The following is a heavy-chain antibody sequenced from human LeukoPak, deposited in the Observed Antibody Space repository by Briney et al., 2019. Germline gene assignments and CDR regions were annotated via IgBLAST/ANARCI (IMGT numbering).Heavy chain of an antibody. V-gene: IGHV3-7*01. CDR3: ARDAPYYYGSGSYPSDY. D-gene: IGHD3-10*01. CDR1: GFTFSSYW. Sequence: GGSLRLSCAASGFTFSSYWMSWVRQAPGKGLEWVANIKQDGSEKYYVDSVKGRFTISRDNAKNSLYLQMNSLRAEDTAVYYCARDAPYYYGSGSYPSDYWGQGTLVTVSS. J-gene: IGHJ4*02. CDR2: IKQDGSEK.